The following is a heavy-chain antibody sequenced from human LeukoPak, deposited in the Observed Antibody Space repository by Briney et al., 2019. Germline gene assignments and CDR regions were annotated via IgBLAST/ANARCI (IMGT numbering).Heavy chain of an antibody. D-gene: IGHD3-16*01. J-gene: IGHJ4*02. CDR1: GFTFSANN. CDR2: IDHDGSQK. CDR3: AKDGGGGTHSFDY. Sequence: GGSLRLSCAVSGFTFSANNMHWVRQAPGKGLEWVTFIDHDGSQKFYADSVKGRFTISRDNSKNALYLHINSLRPEDTAVYYCAKDGGGGTHSFDYWGQGSLVTVSS. V-gene: IGHV3-30*02.